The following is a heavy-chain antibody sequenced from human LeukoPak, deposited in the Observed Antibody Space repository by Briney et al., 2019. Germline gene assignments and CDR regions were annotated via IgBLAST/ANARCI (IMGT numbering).Heavy chain of an antibody. CDR1: GFTFSSYA. CDR3: ARELSSSGWKNWFDP. Sequence: PGRSLRLSCAASGFTFSSYAMHWVRQAPGKGLEWVAVISYDGSNKYYADSVKGRFTISRDNSKNTLYLQMNSLRAEDTAVYYCARELSSSGWKNWFDPWGQGTLVTVSS. D-gene: IGHD6-19*01. V-gene: IGHV3-30*04. J-gene: IGHJ5*02. CDR2: ISYDGSNK.